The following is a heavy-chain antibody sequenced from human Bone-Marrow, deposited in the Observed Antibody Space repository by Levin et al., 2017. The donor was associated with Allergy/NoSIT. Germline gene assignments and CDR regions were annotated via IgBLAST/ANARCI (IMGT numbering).Heavy chain of an antibody. D-gene: IGHD1-1*01. V-gene: IGHV4-4*02. Sequence: SETLSLTCAVSGVSVITGNWWSWVRQSPGKGLEWIGEIFHNGRTNYNPSLKSRVTMSLDKSSDHFSLKLTPVTAADTAIYYCAGAAGTLEAFDLWGQGTMVTVSS. CDR1: GVSVITGNW. J-gene: IGHJ3*01. CDR2: IFHNGRT. CDR3: AGAAGTLEAFDL.